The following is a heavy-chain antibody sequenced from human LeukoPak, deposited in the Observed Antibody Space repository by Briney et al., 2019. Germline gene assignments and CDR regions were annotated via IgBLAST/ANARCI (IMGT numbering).Heavy chain of an antibody. CDR1: GFTFSTYW. J-gene: IGHJ4*02. CDR3: ARDSSGHQ. Sequence: GGSLRLSCAASGFTFSTYWMSWVRQAPGKGLEWVANIKEDGSEKYYGDSVKGRFTISRDNAKNSLYLEMNSLRVEDTAVYYCARDSSGHQWGQGTLVTVSS. CDR2: IKEDGSEK. V-gene: IGHV3-7*01. D-gene: IGHD3-22*01.